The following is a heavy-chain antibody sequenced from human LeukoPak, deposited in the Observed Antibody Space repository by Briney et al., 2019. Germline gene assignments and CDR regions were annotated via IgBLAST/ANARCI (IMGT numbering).Heavy chain of an antibody. D-gene: IGHD3-16*01. CDR1: GFTFSNYW. V-gene: IGHV3-74*01. J-gene: IGHJ4*02. CDR2: INSDGRII. Sequence: TGGSLRLSCAASGFTFSNYWMHWVRQVPGKGLVWVSHINSDGRIINYADSVKGRFTISRDNAKNSLYLQMNSLRAEDTAVYYCARSGGGMDDYWGQGTLVTVSS. CDR3: ARSGGGMDDY.